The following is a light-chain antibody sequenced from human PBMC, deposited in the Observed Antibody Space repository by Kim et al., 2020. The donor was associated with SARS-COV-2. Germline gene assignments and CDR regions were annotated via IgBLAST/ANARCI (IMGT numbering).Light chain of an antibody. CDR1: QSVSRN. Sequence: CPGESAALSCRASQSVSRNVAWYQQKPGQAPRLLIYGASSRATGIPARFSGSGSGTEFTLTITTLQSEDFAIYYCQQYNNRPPWTFGQGTKVDIK. CDR2: GAS. V-gene: IGKV3-15*01. J-gene: IGKJ1*01. CDR3: QQYNNRPPWT.